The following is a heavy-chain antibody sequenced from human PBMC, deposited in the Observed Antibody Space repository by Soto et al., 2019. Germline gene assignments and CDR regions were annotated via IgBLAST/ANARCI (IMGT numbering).Heavy chain of an antibody. CDR3: TTHGYYDSSGYYGNLRVDY. CDR2: IKSKTDGGTT. CDR1: GFTFSNAG. J-gene: IGHJ4*02. Sequence: PXGCLRLSCAACGFTFSNAGMSWVRQAPGKGLEWVGRIKSKTDGGTTDYAAPVKGRFTISRDDSKNTLYLQMNSLKTEDTAVYYCTTHGYYDSSGYYGNLRVDYWGQGTLVTVSS. D-gene: IGHD3-22*01. V-gene: IGHV3-15*01.